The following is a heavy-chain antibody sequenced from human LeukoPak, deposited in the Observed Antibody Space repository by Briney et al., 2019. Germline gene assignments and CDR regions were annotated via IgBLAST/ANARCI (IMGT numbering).Heavy chain of an antibody. CDR3: ARDPFYGGNPVDY. Sequence: ASVKVSCKASGFTFTIYGFSWVRQAPGQGLEWMGWVSAHSGNTRYAQKFQGRVTMTTDTSTSTAYMELRSLRSDDTAVYYCARDPFYGGNPVDYWGQGTLVTVSS. J-gene: IGHJ4*02. CDR1: GFTFTIYG. V-gene: IGHV1-18*01. D-gene: IGHD4-23*01. CDR2: VSAHSGNT.